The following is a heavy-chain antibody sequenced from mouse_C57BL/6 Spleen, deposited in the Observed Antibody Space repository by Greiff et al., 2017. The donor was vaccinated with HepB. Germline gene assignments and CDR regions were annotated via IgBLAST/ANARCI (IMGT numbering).Heavy chain of an antibody. CDR1: GFTFSSYG. J-gene: IGHJ4*01. CDR2: ISSGGSYT. CDR3: ARQVGTIYAMDY. D-gene: IGHD1-1*02. V-gene: IGHV5-6*01. Sequence: DVQLVESGGDLVKPGGSLKLSCAASGFTFSSYGMSWVRQTPDKRLEWVATISSGGSYTYYPDSVKGRFTISRDNAKNTLYLQMSSLKSEDTAMYYCARQVGTIYAMDYWGQGTSVTVSS.